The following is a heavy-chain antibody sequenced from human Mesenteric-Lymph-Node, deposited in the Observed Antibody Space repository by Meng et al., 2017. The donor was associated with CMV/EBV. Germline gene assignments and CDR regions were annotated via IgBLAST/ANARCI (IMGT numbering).Heavy chain of an antibody. CDR3: ARDSRYCSGSSCYPNYIDY. CDR2: ISDSGST. J-gene: IGHJ4*02. V-gene: IGHV4-61*01. Sequence: SETLSLTCTVSDASVSSGTYYWSWIRQPPGKGLEWIGYISDSGSTNYNPSLKSRVTISVDTSKNQLSLKLSSVTAADTAVYYCARDSRYCSGSSCYPNYIDYWGQGTLVTVSS. CDR1: DASVSSGTYY. D-gene: IGHD2-2*01.